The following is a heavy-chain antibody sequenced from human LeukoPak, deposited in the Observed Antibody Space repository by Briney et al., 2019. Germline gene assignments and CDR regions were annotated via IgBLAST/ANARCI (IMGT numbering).Heavy chain of an antibody. J-gene: IGHJ4*02. CDR2: ISGDGGST. Sequence: GGSLRLSCAASGFTFDYYAMHWVRQAPGKGLEWVSLISGDGGSTYYTDSVKGRFTISRDNSKNSLYLQMNSLRTEDTALYYCAQDKGSSSWYYLDSWGQGTLVTVSS. D-gene: IGHD6-13*01. V-gene: IGHV3-43*02. CDR1: GFTFDYYA. CDR3: AQDKGSSSWYYLDS.